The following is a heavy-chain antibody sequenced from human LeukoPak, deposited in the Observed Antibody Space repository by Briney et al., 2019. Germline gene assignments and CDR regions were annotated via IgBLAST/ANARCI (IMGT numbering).Heavy chain of an antibody. CDR2: ISAYNGNT. CDR1: GYTFTSYG. CDR3: ARDWTTYDSSGYFGRAIDY. Sequence: ASVKVSCKASGYTFTSYGICWVRQAPGQGLEWMGWISAYNGNTNYAQKLQGRVTMTTDTSTSTAYMELRSLRSDDTAVYYCARDWTTYDSSGYFGRAIDYWGQGTLVAVSS. V-gene: IGHV1-18*01. D-gene: IGHD3-22*01. J-gene: IGHJ4*02.